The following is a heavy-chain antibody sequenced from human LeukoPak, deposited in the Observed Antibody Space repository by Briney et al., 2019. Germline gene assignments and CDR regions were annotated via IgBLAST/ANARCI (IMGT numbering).Heavy chain of an antibody. CDR3: ARWAGGHYDY. J-gene: IGHJ4*02. CDR1: GFTFSSYW. V-gene: IGHV3-7*01. CDR2: IKQDGSEK. D-gene: IGHD1-26*01. Sequence: PGGSLRLSCAASGFTFSSYWMSWVRQGPGKGLEWVANIKQDGSEKYYVDSVKGRFTISRDNGKNSMYLQMNSLRAEDTAVYYCARWAGGHYDYWGQGTLVTVSS.